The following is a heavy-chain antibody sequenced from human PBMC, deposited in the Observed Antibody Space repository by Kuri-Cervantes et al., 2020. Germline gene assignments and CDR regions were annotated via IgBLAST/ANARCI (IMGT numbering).Heavy chain of an antibody. CDR3: ARGDYGGLVHGMDV. CDR1: GGSFSGYY. Sequence: GSLRLSCAVYGGSFSGYYWSWIRQPPGKGLEWIGEINHSGSTNYNPSLKSRVTISVDTSKNQFSLKLSSVTAADTAVYYCARGDYGGLVHGMDVWGQGTTVTVSS. V-gene: IGHV4-34*01. CDR2: INHSGST. D-gene: IGHD4-23*01. J-gene: IGHJ6*02.